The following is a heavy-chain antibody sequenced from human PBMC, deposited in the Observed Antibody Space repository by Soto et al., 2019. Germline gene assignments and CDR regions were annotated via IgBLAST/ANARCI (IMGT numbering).Heavy chain of an antibody. CDR1: GGSFSGYY. V-gene: IGHV4-34*01. J-gene: IGHJ5*02. Sequence: QVQLQQWGAGLLKPSETLSLTCAVYGGSFSGYYWSWIRQPPGKGLEWIGEINHSGSTNYNPSLKSRVTISVDTSKNQFSLKLSSVTAADTAVYYCARKRSGWHPHWFDPWGQGTLVTVSS. CDR2: INHSGST. CDR3: ARKRSGWHPHWFDP. D-gene: IGHD6-19*01.